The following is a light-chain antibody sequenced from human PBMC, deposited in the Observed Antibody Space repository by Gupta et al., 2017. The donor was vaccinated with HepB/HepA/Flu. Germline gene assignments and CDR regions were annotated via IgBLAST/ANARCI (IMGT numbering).Light chain of an antibody. CDR3: QQNNDWPRT. J-gene: IGKJ1*01. V-gene: IGKV3-15*01. Sequence: EIVMTQFPATLSVSPGERAILSGRARQRISRLLVWYQQKPGQAPRLLIYDASSRASGIPARFSGSGSGTEFTLTISSLQSEDFAVFYCQQNNDWPRTFGQGTKVEVK. CDR1: QRISRL. CDR2: DAS.